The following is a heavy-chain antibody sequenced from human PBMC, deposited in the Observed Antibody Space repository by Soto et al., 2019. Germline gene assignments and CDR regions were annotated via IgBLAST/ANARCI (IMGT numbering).Heavy chain of an antibody. J-gene: IGHJ2*01. CDR2: IIPILGIA. V-gene: IGHV1-69*02. D-gene: IGHD2-15*01. Sequence: QVQLVQSGAEVKKPGSSVKVSCKASGGTFSSYTISWVRQAPGQGLEWMGRIIPILGIANYAQKFQGRVTITADKSTSTAYMELSSLRSEDTAVYYGATLGYCSGGSCYSRYWYFDLWGRGTLVTVSS. CDR1: GGTFSSYT. CDR3: ATLGYCSGGSCYSRYWYFDL.